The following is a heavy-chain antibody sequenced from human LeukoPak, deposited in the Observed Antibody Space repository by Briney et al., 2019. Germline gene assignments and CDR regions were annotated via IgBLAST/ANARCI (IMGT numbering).Heavy chain of an antibody. J-gene: IGHJ6*03. CDR1: GYTFTSYD. CDR2: MNPNSGDT. V-gene: IGHV1-8*01. CDR3: ARGGSGDGYNIGVYYYYYMDV. D-gene: IGHD5-24*01. Sequence: ASVKVSCKASGYTFTSYDINWVRQATGQGLEWMGWMNPNSGDTGYAQNFQGRVTMTRNTSISTAYMELSSLRSEDTAVYYCARGGSGDGYNIGVYYYYYMDVWGKGTTVTISS.